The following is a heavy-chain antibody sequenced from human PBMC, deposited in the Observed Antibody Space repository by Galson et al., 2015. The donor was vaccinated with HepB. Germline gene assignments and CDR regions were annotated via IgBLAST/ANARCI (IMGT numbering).Heavy chain of an antibody. CDR3: ARERDSTGYFDY. V-gene: IGHV3-23*01. Sequence: SLRLSCAASGFTFSSYAMSWVRQAPGKGLEWASAISGSGARTYYLDSVRGRFTISRDNSKNTVYLQMNSLGAEDTALYHCARERDSTGYFDYWGQGNLVTVSS. CDR1: GFTFSSYA. D-gene: IGHD3-22*01. CDR2: ISGSGART. J-gene: IGHJ4*02.